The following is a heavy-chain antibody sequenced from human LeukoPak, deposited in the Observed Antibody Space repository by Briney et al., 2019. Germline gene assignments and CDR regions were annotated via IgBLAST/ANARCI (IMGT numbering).Heavy chain of an antibody. J-gene: IGHJ6*03. D-gene: IGHD3-10*01. Sequence: ASVKVSCKASGYTFTSYDINWVRQATGQELEWMGWMNPNSGNTGYAQKFQGRVTITRNTSISTAYMELSSLRSEDTAVYYCARVIAYYYGSGSYYNAYYYYYMDVWGKGTTVTVSS. CDR3: ARVIAYYYGSGSYYNAYYYYYMDV. V-gene: IGHV1-8*03. CDR2: MNPNSGNT. CDR1: GYTFTSYD.